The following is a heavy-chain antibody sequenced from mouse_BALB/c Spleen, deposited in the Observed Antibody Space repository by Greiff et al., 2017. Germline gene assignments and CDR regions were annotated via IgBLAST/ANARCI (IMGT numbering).Heavy chain of an antibody. CDR2: ISSGSSTI. V-gene: IGHV5-17*02. CDR3: ARDYGYERYFDV. J-gene: IGHJ1*01. D-gene: IGHD1-2*01. Sequence: DVQLVESGGGLVQPGGSRKLSCAASGFTFSSFGMHWVRQAPEKGLEWVAYISSGSSTIYYADTVKGRFTISRDNPKNTLFLQMTSLRSEDTAMYYCARDYGYERYFDVWGAGTTVTVSS. CDR1: GFTFSSFG.